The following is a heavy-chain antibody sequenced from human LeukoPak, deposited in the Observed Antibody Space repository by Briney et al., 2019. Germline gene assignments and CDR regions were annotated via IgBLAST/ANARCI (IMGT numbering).Heavy chain of an antibody. Sequence: GGSLRLSCAASGFTFSSNGMTWVRQAPGKGLEWVSTISDSAGGAHYADSVKGRFTISRDNSKNTLYLQMNSLRAEDTAVYYCAKVRGSYGHSLDDWGQGTLVTVSS. CDR1: GFTFSSNG. J-gene: IGHJ4*02. D-gene: IGHD3-16*01. CDR2: ISDSAGGA. V-gene: IGHV3-23*01. CDR3: AKVRGSYGHSLDD.